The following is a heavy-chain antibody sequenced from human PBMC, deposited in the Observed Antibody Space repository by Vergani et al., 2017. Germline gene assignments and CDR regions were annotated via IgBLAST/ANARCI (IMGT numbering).Heavy chain of an antibody. J-gene: IGHJ4*02. CDR1: GYTFTGYY. CDR3: ARDLWQWSLYYFDY. V-gene: IGHV1-2*02. CDR2: INPNSGGP. Sequence: QVQLVQSGAEVKKPGASVKVSCKASGYTFTGYYMPWVRQAPGQGLEWMGWINPNSGGPNYAQKFQGRVTMTRDTSISTAYMELIRLPSDDTAVYYCARDLWQWSLYYFDYWGQGTLVTVSS. D-gene: IGHD6-19*01.